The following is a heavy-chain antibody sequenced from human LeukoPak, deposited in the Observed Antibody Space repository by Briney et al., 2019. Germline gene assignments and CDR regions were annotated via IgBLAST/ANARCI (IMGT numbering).Heavy chain of an antibody. CDR3: VREPRVSEPEGTV. V-gene: IGHV3-11*01. Sequence: PGGSLRLSCAASRFRIRQAPGKGLEWVSYITTGNTEYYADSVKGRFTISRDSAKNSVYLQMNSLRAEDTAVYYCVREPRVSEPEGTVWGKGTTVTVSP. J-gene: IGHJ6*04. D-gene: IGHD6-6*01. CDR1: RF. CDR2: ITTGNTE.